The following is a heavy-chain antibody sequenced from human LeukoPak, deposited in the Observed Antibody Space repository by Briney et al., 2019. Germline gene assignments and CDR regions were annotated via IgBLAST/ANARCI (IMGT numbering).Heavy chain of an antibody. V-gene: IGHV1-69*04. CDR1: GGTFSSYA. CDR3: ARARGGSYFDY. CDR2: IIPIFGIA. D-gene: IGHD3-16*01. Sequence: SVKVSCKASGGTFSSYAISWVRQAPGQGLEWMGRIIPIFGIANYAQKFQGRVTITADKSTSTAYMELSSLRSEDTAVYYYARARGGSYFDYWGQGTLVTVSS. J-gene: IGHJ4*02.